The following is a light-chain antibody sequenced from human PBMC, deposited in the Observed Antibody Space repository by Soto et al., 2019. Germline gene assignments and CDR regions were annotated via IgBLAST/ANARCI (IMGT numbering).Light chain of an antibody. V-gene: IGLV2-23*02. Sequence: QSVLTQPASVSGSPGQSVTISCTVGSYNLVSWYQHHPGKVPKLLIYEITKRPSGISNRFSGSKSGNTASLTISGLQAGDEADYYCCSYAGSPTFYVFGTGTQLTVL. CDR3: CSYAGSPTFYV. CDR1: GSYNL. J-gene: IGLJ1*01. CDR2: EIT.